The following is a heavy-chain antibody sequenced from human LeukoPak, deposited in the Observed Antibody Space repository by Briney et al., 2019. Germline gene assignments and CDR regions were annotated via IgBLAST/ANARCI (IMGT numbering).Heavy chain of an antibody. V-gene: IGHV3-23*01. J-gene: IGHJ4*02. CDR2: ISGSGGST. D-gene: IGHD6-19*01. Sequence: GGSVRLSCAASGFSLSNYDMTWVRQAPGKGLEWVSGISGSGGSTYYADSVKGRFTISRDNSKNTLYLQMNSLRAEDTAVYYCARGYSSGWWGYYFDYWGQGTLVTVSS. CDR1: GFSLSNYD. CDR3: ARGYSSGWWGYYFDY.